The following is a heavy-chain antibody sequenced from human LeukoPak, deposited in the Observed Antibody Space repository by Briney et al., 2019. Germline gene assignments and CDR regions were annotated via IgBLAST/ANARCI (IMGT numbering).Heavy chain of an antibody. CDR1: GYTFTGYY. CDR3: ARGPFAIFGVDY. CDR2: INPNSGGT. V-gene: IGHV1-2*02. D-gene: IGHD3-3*01. J-gene: IGHJ4*02. Sequence: ASVKVSCKASGYTFTGYYMHWVRQAPGQGLEWMGWINPNSGGTNYAQKFQGRVTMTRDTPISTAYMELSRLRSDDTAVYYCARGPFAIFGVDYWGQGTLVTVSS.